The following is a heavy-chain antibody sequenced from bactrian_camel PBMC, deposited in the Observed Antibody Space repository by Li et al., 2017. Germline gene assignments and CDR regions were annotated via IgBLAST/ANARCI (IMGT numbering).Heavy chain of an antibody. Sequence: HVQLVESGGGSVQPGGSLRLSCRVSGALDPNYCMGWFRQAPGKERESVARLAPGGTIFYAASVKGRFTISQDTDKNAVFLQMNNLKPDDTAMYYCAAGPAISCELDPRPTSLSYWGQGTQVTVS. V-gene: IGHV3S53*01. CDR1: GALDPNYC. D-gene: IGHD1*01. CDR2: LAPGGTI. CDR3: AAGPAISCELDPRPTSLSY. J-gene: IGHJ4*01.